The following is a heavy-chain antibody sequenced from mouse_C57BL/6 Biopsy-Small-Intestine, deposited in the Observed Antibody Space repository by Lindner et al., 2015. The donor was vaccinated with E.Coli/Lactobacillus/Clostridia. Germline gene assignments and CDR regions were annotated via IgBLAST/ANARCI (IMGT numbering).Heavy chain of an antibody. Sequence: VQLQESGAELARPGASVKLSCKASGYTFTTYGLSWVKQRTGQGLEWIGEIYPRSGKTYYNEKFKGKATLTADKSSSTAYMELRSQTSEDSAVYFCAREETAQTWFAYWGQGTLVTVSA. CDR3: AREETAQTWFAY. V-gene: IGHV1-81*01. J-gene: IGHJ3*01. D-gene: IGHD3-2*02. CDR1: GYTFTTYG. CDR2: IYPRSGKT.